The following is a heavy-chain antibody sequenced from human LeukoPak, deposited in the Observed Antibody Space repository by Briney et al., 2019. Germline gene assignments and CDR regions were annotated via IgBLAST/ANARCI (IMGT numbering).Heavy chain of an antibody. Sequence: GGSLRLSCAASGFTFSYYTTHWVRQAPGKGLEWVAVISYDGSNEYYADSVKGRFTISRDNSKNTLYLQMNSLRVEDTAVYYCARVSNYYDSSGYYSSYWGQGTLVTVSS. V-gene: IGHV3-30-3*01. CDR1: GFTFSYYT. J-gene: IGHJ4*02. CDR2: ISYDGSNE. CDR3: ARVSNYYDSSGYYSSY. D-gene: IGHD3-22*01.